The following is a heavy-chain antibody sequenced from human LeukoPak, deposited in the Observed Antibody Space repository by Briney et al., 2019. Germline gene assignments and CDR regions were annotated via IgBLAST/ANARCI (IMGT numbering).Heavy chain of an antibody. CDR3: ARDSLPGIVGVKDSNYYGMDV. CDR1: GGSISSYY. CDR2: IYYSGST. J-gene: IGHJ6*02. D-gene: IGHD1-26*01. V-gene: IGHV4-59*01. Sequence: SETLSLTCTVSGGSISSYYWSWIRQPPGKGLEWIGYIYYSGSTNYNPPLKSRVTISEDTSKNQFSLKLSSVTAADTAVYYCARDSLPGIVGVKDSNYYGMDVWGQGTTVTVSS.